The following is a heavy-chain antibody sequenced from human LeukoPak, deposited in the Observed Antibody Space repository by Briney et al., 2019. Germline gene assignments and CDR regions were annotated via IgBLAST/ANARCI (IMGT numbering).Heavy chain of an antibody. Sequence: PSETLSLTCTVSGGSISSSSYYWGWIRQPPGKGLEWIGSIYYSGSTYYNPSLKSRVTISVDTSMNQFSLKLSSVTAADTAVYYCARMGTSRYYYDSSEGWFDPWGQGTLVTVSS. CDR2: IYYSGST. D-gene: IGHD3-22*01. CDR3: ARMGTSRYYYDSSEGWFDP. CDR1: GGSISSSSYY. J-gene: IGHJ5*02. V-gene: IGHV4-39*01.